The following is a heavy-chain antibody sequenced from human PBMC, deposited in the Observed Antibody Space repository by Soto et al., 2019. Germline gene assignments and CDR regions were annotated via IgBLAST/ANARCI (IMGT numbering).Heavy chain of an antibody. CDR3: ARGVTVKKRNPQTAVSDY. CDR1: GYTFTSYY. CDR2: INPSGGST. D-gene: IGHD4-4*01. V-gene: IGHV1-46*03. J-gene: IGHJ4*02. Sequence: VASVKVSCKASGYTFTSYYMHWVRQAPRQGLEWMGIINPSGGSTSYAQKFQGRVTMTRDTSTSTVYMELSSLRSEDTAVYYCARGVTVKKRNPQTAVSDYWGQGTLVTVSS.